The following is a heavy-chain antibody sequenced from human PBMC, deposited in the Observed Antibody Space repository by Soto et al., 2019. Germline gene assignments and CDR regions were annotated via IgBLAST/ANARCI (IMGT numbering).Heavy chain of an antibody. CDR1: GFTLDDYA. CDR2: ISWNSGSI. V-gene: IGHV3-9*01. CDR3: AKPGGDRSGPFFDY. Sequence: EVQLVESGGGLVQPGRSLRLSCAASGFTLDDYAMHWVRQAPGKGLEWVSGISWNSGSIGYADSVKGRFTISRDNAKNSLYLQMNSLRAEDTALYYCAKPGGDRSGPFFDYWGPGTLVTVSS. D-gene: IGHD3-22*01. J-gene: IGHJ4*02.